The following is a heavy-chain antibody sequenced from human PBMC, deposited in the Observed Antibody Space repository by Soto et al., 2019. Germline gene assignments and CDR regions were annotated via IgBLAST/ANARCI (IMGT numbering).Heavy chain of an antibody. J-gene: IGHJ6*02. CDR3: ARGKSEMATMNYYYYGMDV. D-gene: IGHD5-12*01. Sequence: SVKVSCKASGFTFTSSAVQWVRQARGQGLEWMGGIIPIFGTANYAQKFQGRVTITADESTSTAYMELSSLRSEDTAVYYCARGKSEMATMNYYYYGMDVWGQGTTVTVSS. CDR2: IIPIFGTA. V-gene: IGHV1-69*13. CDR1: GFTFTSSA.